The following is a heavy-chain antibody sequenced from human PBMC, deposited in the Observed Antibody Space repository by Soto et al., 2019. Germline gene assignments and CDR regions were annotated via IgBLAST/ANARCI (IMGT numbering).Heavy chain of an antibody. D-gene: IGHD6-19*01. V-gene: IGHV1-8*01. CDR2: MNPNSGNT. CDR3: AMYGSGWYEGAFDI. CDR1: GYTFTSYD. J-gene: IGHJ3*02. Sequence: GASVKVSCKASGYTFTSYDINWVRQATGQGLEWMGWMNPNSGNTGYAQKFQGRVTMTRNTSISTAYMELSSLRSEDTAVYYCAMYGSGWYEGAFDIWGQGTMVTVSS.